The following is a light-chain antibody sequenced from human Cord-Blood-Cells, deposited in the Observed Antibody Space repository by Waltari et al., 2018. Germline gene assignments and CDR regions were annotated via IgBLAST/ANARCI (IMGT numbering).Light chain of an antibody. Sequence: EIVLTQSPGTLSLSPGERVTLSCRASQSVSSSYLAWYQQKPGQAPRLLIYGASSRATGIPDRFSGSGSGTDFTLTISRLEPEDFAVYYCQQDGSSPPLTFGGGTKVEIK. V-gene: IGKV3-20*01. CDR2: GAS. J-gene: IGKJ4*01. CDR3: QQDGSSPPLT. CDR1: QSVSSSY.